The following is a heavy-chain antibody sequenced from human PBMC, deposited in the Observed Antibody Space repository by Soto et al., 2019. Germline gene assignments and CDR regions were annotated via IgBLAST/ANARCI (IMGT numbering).Heavy chain of an antibody. Sequence: GGSLRLSCAASGFTFSSYWMGWVRQAPGKGLEWVANIKQDGSEKYYVDSVKGRFTISRDNAKNSLYLQMNSLRAEDTAVYYCAREGGYYYGSGSYYNYFDYWGQGTLVTVSS. J-gene: IGHJ4*02. CDR3: AREGGYYYGSGSYYNYFDY. CDR2: IKQDGSEK. CDR1: GFTFSSYW. D-gene: IGHD3-10*01. V-gene: IGHV3-7*03.